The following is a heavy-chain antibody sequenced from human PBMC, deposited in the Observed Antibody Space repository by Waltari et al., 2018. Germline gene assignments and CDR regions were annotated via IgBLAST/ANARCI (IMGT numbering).Heavy chain of an antibody. CDR3: TRWNPYYVAFDM. Sequence: EVQLAESGGDLVQPGGSLRLSCAASEITLRHYDIPWVRRRPGRGLEWVSVTDSGGDTYYVASVKGRFTVSRENAKKSLYLQMNSLRAEDTAVYYCTRWNPYYVAFDMWGQGTMVTVSS. J-gene: IGHJ3*02. CDR2: TDSGGDT. D-gene: IGHD3-10*01. CDR1: EITLRHYD. V-gene: IGHV3-13*01.